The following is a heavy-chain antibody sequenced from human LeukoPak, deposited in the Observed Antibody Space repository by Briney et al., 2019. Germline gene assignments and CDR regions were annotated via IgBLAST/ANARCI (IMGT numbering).Heavy chain of an antibody. CDR1: GFTFSSYW. CDR2: IKQDGSEK. J-gene: IGHJ3*02. Sequence: PGGSLRLSCAASGFTFSSYWMSWVRQAPGKGLEWVANIKQDGSEKYYVDSVKGRFTISRDNAKNSLYLQMNSLRAEDTAVYYCASPRSSGWYGDDAFDTWGQGTMVTVSS. CDR3: ASPRSSGWYGDDAFDT. D-gene: IGHD6-19*01. V-gene: IGHV3-7*01.